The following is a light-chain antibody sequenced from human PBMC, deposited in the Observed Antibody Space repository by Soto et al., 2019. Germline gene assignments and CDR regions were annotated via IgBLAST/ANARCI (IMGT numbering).Light chain of an antibody. CDR3: QHHYGYSHT. J-gene: IGKJ1*01. Sequence: DIQRTQSPPTLSASVGDRVTITCRASQSIRCALAWYQQMPGKAPKLLIYGASSLQSGVPARFSGSGSGTEFTLTISSLQPDDFAPYGCQHHYGYSHTFDQRPK. CDR1: QSIRCA. V-gene: IGKV1-5*01. CDR2: GAS.